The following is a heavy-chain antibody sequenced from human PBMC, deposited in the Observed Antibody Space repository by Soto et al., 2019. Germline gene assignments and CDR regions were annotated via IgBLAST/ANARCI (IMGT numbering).Heavy chain of an antibody. Sequence: PGGSLRLSCAASGFTFSDYYMSWIRQAPGKGLEWVSYISSSSSYTNYADSVKGRFTISRDNAKNSLYLQMNSLRAEDTAVYYCARDANPDTYYDFWSGLLMDVWGQGTTVTVSS. CDR3: ARDANPDTYYDFWSGLLMDV. J-gene: IGHJ6*02. CDR1: GFTFSDYY. D-gene: IGHD3-3*01. V-gene: IGHV3-11*06. CDR2: ISSSSSYT.